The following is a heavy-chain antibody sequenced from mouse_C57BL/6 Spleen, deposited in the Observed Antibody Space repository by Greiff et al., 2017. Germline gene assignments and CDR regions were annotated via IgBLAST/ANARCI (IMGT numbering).Heavy chain of an antibody. CDR1: GYTFTTYP. CDR2: FHPYNDDT. D-gene: IGHD2-5*01. CDR3: ATYSNYPLLAMDY. Sequence: QVHVKQSGAELVKPGASVKMSCKASGYTFTTYPIEWMKQNHGKSLEWIGNFHPYNDDTKYNEKFKGKATLTVEKSSSTVYLELSRLTSDDSAVYYCATYSNYPLLAMDYWGQGTSVTVSS. J-gene: IGHJ4*01. V-gene: IGHV1-47*01.